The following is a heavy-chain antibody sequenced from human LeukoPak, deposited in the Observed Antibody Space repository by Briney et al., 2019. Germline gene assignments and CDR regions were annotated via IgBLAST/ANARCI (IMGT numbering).Heavy chain of an antibody. D-gene: IGHD2-2*01. CDR1: GYTLTELS. CDR3: ATIRVSCYACAFDY. Sequence: ASVKVSCKVSGYTLTELSMHWVRQAPGKGLEWMGGFDSEDGETIYAQKFQGRVTMTEDTSTDTAYMELSSLRSEDTAVYYCATIRVSCYACAFDYWGQGTLVTVSS. CDR2: FDSEDGET. J-gene: IGHJ4*02. V-gene: IGHV1-24*01.